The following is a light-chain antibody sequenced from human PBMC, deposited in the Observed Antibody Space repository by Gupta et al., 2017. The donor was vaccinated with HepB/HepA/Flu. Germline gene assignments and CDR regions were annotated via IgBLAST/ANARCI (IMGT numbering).Light chain of an antibody. CDR1: QNIGKW. Sequence: DIQMTQSPSSVYAPVGDRVTITCRASQNIGKWLAWYQQKAGKAPKLLIYDASNLQSGVPSRFSGSGSGTDFTLTINTLQPVDFASYYCQRANDFPLSFGGGTKVGIK. CDR2: DAS. V-gene: IGKV1D-12*01. J-gene: IGKJ4*01. CDR3: QRANDFPLS.